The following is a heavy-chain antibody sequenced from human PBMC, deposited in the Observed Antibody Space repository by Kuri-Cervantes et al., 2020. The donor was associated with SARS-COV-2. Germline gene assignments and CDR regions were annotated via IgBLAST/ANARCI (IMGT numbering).Heavy chain of an antibody. D-gene: IGHD3-22*01. Sequence: GESLKISCAASGFTFSSYSMNWVRQAPGKGLEWVSSISSSSSYIYYADSVKDRFTISRDNAKNSLYLQMNSLRAEDTAVYYCARPPPYDSSGYYYVDYRGQGTLVTVSS. CDR1: GFTFSSYS. J-gene: IGHJ4*02. V-gene: IGHV3-21*01. CDR3: ARPPPYDSSGYYYVDY. CDR2: ISSSSSYI.